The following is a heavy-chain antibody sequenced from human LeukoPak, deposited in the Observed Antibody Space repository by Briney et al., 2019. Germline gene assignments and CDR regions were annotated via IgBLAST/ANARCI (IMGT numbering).Heavy chain of an antibody. Sequence: SETLSLTCTVSGGSVSSGSYYWSWIRQPPGKGPEWIGYIYYSGSTNYNPSLKSRVTISVDTSKNQFSLKLSSVTAADTAVYYSARAPLLWFGELVYWGQGTLVTVSS. CDR2: IYYSGST. V-gene: IGHV4-61*01. CDR1: GGSVSSGSYY. D-gene: IGHD3-10*01. J-gene: IGHJ4*02. CDR3: ARAPLLWFGELVY.